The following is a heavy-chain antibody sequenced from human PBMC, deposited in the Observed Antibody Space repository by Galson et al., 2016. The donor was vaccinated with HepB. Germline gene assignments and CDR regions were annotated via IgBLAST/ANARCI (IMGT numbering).Heavy chain of an antibody. CDR1: GYNFDTYW. J-gene: IGHJ4*02. CDR2: IFPGDSDT. V-gene: IGHV5-51*01. Sequence: QSGAEVKKPGESLKISCEGSGYNFDTYWIVWVRQRPGKGLERMGIIFPGDSDTKYSPSFQGQVTISADKSVNSAYLQWSSLQAPDTGMYFCAREGSRGFDHWGQGTLVTVSS. CDR3: AREGSRGFDH.